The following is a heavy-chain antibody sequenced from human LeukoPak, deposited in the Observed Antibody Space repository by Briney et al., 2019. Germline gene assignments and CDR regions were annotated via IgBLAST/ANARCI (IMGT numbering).Heavy chain of an antibody. CDR3: AKGSYDSSDFEYFHH. CDR1: GYTFTGND. J-gene: IGHJ1*01. Sequence: ASVKLSCKASGYTFTGNDMHWVRQAPGQGLEWMGWINPNSGGTNYAQKFQGRITMTRDTSIGTAYMELNSLRSDDTAVYYCAKGSYDSSDFEYFHHWGQGTLVTVSS. CDR2: INPNSGGT. D-gene: IGHD3-22*01. V-gene: IGHV1-2*02.